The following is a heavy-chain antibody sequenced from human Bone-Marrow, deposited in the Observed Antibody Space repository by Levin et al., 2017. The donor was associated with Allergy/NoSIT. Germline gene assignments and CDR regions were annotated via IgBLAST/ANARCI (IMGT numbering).Heavy chain of an antibody. CDR1: GASMSSGDDY. Sequence: PSETLSLTCTVSGASMSSGDDYWSWIRQPPGKGLEWIGYIYYSGSTYYNLSLKSRVIMSVDTSKNHVSLKLGSATAADTAVYYCARCSGGTCYSGVDSWGQGTLVTVSS. V-gene: IGHV4-30-4*01. J-gene: IGHJ4*02. CDR3: ARCSGGTCYSGVDS. D-gene: IGHD2-15*01. CDR2: IYYSGST.